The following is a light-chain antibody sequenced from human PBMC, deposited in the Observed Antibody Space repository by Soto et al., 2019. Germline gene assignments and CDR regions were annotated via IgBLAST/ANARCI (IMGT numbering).Light chain of an antibody. V-gene: IGKV3D-15*01. J-gene: IGKJ1*01. CDR3: YKFNCSL. CDR2: AAS. Sequence: EIVMTQSPATLSVSPWDRATLSCRASPSGGRYLAWSQQKPGQAPRLLIYAASNRPPGLPPRISGSGFGTEFTLTVYSRKGALCPTTGCYKFNCSLFGQ. CDR1: PSGGRY.